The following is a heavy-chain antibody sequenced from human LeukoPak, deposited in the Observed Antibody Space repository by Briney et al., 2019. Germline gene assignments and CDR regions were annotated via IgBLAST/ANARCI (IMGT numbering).Heavy chain of an antibody. Sequence: SQTLSLTCTVSGGSISSGDYYWSWIRQPPGKGLEWIGYIYYSGSTYYNPSLKSRVTIPADTSKNQFSLKLSSVTAADTAVYYCARGLVVPAALADAFDIWGQGTMVTVSS. CDR3: ARGLVVPAALADAFDI. D-gene: IGHD2-2*01. V-gene: IGHV4-30-4*08. CDR2: IYYSGST. J-gene: IGHJ3*02. CDR1: GGSISSGDYY.